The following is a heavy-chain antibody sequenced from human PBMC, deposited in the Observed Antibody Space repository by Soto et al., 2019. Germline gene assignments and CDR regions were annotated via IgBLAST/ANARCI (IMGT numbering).Heavy chain of an antibody. J-gene: IGHJ5*02. CDR1: GYTFTGYY. V-gene: IGHV1-2*04. Sequence: QVQLVQSGAEVKKPGASVKVSCKASGYTFTGYYMHWVRQAPGQGLEWMGWINPNSGGTNYAQKFQGWVTMNRDTSINTAYMELGRVRFDDTAVYYCARSTGTTLFGSLGWFDPWGQGTLVTVSS. CDR2: INPNSGGT. D-gene: IGHD4-17*01. CDR3: ARSTGTTLFGSLGWFDP.